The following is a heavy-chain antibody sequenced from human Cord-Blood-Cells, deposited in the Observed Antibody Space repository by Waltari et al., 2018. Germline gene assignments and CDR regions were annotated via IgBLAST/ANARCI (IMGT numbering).Heavy chain of an antibody. CDR2: INHSGST. J-gene: IGHJ5*02. CDR1: GGSFSGYY. D-gene: IGHD6-13*01. Sequence: QVQLQQWGAGLLKPSETLSLTCAVYGGSFSGYYWSWIRQPPGKGLEWIGEINHSGSTNYNPSLKSRVTISVDTSKNQFSLKLSSVTAADTAVYYCARALQPDSSSYSFDPWGQGTLVTVSS. V-gene: IGHV4-34*01. CDR3: ARALQPDSSSYSFDP.